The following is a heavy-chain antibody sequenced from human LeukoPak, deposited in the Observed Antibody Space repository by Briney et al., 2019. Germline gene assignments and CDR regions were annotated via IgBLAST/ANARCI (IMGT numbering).Heavy chain of an antibody. Sequence: ASVKVSCKASGYIFTGFYMHWVRQAPGQGREWMGWINPNNGDTKYAQKFHDRVTMTRDTSLTTAYMELTRLTSDDTAFYYCARNGQLLSGGNWFDPWGQGALVTVSS. J-gene: IGHJ5*02. CDR3: ARNGQLLSGGNWFDP. CDR2: INPNNGDT. D-gene: IGHD2-2*01. V-gene: IGHV1-2*02. CDR1: GYIFTGFY.